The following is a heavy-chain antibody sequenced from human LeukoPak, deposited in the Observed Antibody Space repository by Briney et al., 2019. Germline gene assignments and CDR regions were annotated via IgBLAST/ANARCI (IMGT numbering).Heavy chain of an antibody. D-gene: IGHD3-10*01. CDR1: GFTFSNAW. J-gene: IGHJ4*02. Sequence: PGGSLRLSCAASGFTFSNAWMSWVRQAPGKGLEWVGRIKSKTDGGTTDYAAPVKGRFTISRDDSKNTLYLQMNSLKTEDTAVYYCTTGFGGYYGSGSYSEEDYWGQGTLVTVSS. CDR3: TTGFGGYYGSGSYSEEDY. V-gene: IGHV3-15*01. CDR2: IKSKTDGGTT.